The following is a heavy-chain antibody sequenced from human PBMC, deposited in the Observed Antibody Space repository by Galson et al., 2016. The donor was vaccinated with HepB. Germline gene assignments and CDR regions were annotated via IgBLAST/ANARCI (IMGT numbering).Heavy chain of an antibody. CDR3: VRGVAGCDY. J-gene: IGHJ4*02. Sequence: SLRLSCAASGFTVSSSYMSWVRQAPGKGLEWVSVIYSGGSTYYPDSVKGRFTISRENAKSTVYLQINSLRAEDTAVYYCVRGVAGCDYWGQGTLVTVSS. CDR2: IYSGGST. CDR1: GFTVSSSY. V-gene: IGHV3-53*01. D-gene: IGHD6-19*01.